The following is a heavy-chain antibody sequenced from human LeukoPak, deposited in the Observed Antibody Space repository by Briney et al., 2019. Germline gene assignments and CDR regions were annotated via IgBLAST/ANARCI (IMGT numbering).Heavy chain of an antibody. Sequence: PGRSLRLSCAASGFTFSSYGMHWVRQAPGKGLEWVAVIWYDGSNKYYADSVKGRLTISRDNSKNTLYLQMNSLRAEDTAVYYCARERHYYYMDVWGKGTTVTVSS. V-gene: IGHV3-33*01. J-gene: IGHJ6*03. CDR1: GFTFSSYG. CDR3: ARERHYYYMDV. CDR2: IWYDGSNK.